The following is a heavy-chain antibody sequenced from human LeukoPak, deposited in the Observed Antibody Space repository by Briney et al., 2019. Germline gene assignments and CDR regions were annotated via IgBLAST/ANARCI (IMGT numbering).Heavy chain of an antibody. D-gene: IGHD3-10*01. CDR2: INPNSGGT. V-gene: IGHV1-2*04. CDR1: GYTFTGYY. CDR3: AREYYGSGSYYSAGFDY. Sequence: ASVKVSCKASGYTFTGYYMRWVRQAPGQGLEWMGWINPNSGGTNYAQKFQGWVTMTRDTSISTAYMELSRLRSDDTAVYYCAREYYGSGSYYSAGFDYWGQGTLVTVSS. J-gene: IGHJ4*02.